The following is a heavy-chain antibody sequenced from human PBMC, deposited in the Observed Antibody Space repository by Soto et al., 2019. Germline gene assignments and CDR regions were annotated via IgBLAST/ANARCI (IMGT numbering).Heavy chain of an antibody. CDR3: AKEIFAAAYAAPSAFDL. D-gene: IGHD2-8*01. V-gene: IGHV3-23*01. CDR2: VDGSGGDT. J-gene: IGHJ4*02. CDR1: GFTFSSHA. Sequence: PGGSLRLSCAASGFTFSSHAMGWLRQAPGTGPEWVAFVDGSGGDTSYADSVKGRFTISRDNSDNSLYLHMNSLRAEDTGRYFCAKEIFAAAYAAPSAFDLWGRGPLVTVSS.